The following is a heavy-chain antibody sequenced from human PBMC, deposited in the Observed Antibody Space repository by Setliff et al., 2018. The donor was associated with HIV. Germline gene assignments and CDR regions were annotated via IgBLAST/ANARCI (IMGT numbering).Heavy chain of an antibody. CDR2: INHSGST. Sequence: ASETLSLTCAVYGGSFSGYYWSWIRQPPGKGLEWIGEINHSGSTNYNMSLWSRVTISLDASRNQFSLELISVTAADTAVYYCAGGPGTTSIDYWAQGTLVTVYS. V-gene: IGHV4-34*01. J-gene: IGHJ4*02. D-gene: IGHD1-26*01. CDR3: AGGPGTTSIDY. CDR1: GGSFSGYY.